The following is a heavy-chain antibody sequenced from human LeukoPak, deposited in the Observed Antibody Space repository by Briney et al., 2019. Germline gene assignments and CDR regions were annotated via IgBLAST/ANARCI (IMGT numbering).Heavy chain of an antibody. CDR2: IYTSGST. CDR3: ARSNWVATYYDFWSRHYFDY. V-gene: IGHV4-4*09. Sequence: SETLSLTCTVSGGSISSYYWSWIRQPPGKGLVWIGYIYTSGSTNYNPSLKSRVTISVDTSKNQFSLKLSSVTAADTAVYYCARSNWVATYYDFWSRHYFDYWGQGTLVTVSS. CDR1: GGSISSYY. D-gene: IGHD3-3*01. J-gene: IGHJ4*02.